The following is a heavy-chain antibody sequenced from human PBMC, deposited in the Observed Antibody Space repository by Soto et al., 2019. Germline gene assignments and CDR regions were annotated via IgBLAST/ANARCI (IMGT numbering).Heavy chain of an antibody. CDR2: IIPIFGTA. CDR1: GGTFSSYA. CDR3: ARVLKGYYDSSGYAFDI. J-gene: IGHJ3*02. Sequence: GASVKVSCKASGGTFSSYAISWVRQAPGQGLEWMGGIIPIFGTANYAQKFQGRVTITADESTSTAYMELSSLRSEDTAVYYCARVLKGYYDSSGYAFDIWGQGTMVT. V-gene: IGHV1-69*13. D-gene: IGHD3-22*01.